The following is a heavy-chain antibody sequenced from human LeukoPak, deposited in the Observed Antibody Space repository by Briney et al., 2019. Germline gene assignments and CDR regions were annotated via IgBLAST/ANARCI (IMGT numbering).Heavy chain of an antibody. D-gene: IGHD3-10*01. V-gene: IGHV1-69*04. CDR3: ARDLGVTMVRGVIGGWFDP. Sequence: SSVKVSCKASGGTFSSYAISWVRQAPGQGLEWMGRIIPILGIANYAQKFQGRVTITADKSTSTAYMELSSLRSEDTAVYYCARDLGVTMVRGVIGGWFDPWGQGTLVTVSS. CDR1: GGTFSSYA. CDR2: IIPILGIA. J-gene: IGHJ5*02.